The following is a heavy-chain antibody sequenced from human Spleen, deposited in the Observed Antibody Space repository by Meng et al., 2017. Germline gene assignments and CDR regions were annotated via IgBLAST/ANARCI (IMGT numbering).Heavy chain of an antibody. Sequence: QLQLQESGPGLVKPSETLSLTCTVSGGSIGSNSYHWGWIRQPPGKGLEWVGTIDYSGTTYSNSSLKSRVTISLDTSRNQFSLKLTSVTAADTAVYYCARESRWSYLDYWGQGTLVTVSS. CDR2: IDYSGTT. V-gene: IGHV4-39*02. D-gene: IGHD3-16*02. J-gene: IGHJ4*02. CDR1: GGSIGSNSYH. CDR3: ARESRWSYLDY.